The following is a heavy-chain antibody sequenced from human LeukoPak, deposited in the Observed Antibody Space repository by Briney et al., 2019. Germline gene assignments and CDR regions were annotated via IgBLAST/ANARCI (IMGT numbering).Heavy chain of an antibody. J-gene: IGHJ4*02. CDR1: AFTFSSYW. CDR3: ARDGGNSGYDLFDY. D-gene: IGHD5-12*01. Sequence: AGGFLRLSCAASAFTFSSYWMTWVRQAPGKGLEWVANIKQDGSEKYYVDSVKGRFTISRDNAKNSLYLQMNSLRAEDTAMYYCARDGGNSGYDLFDYWGQGTLVTVSS. CDR2: IKQDGSEK. V-gene: IGHV3-7*01.